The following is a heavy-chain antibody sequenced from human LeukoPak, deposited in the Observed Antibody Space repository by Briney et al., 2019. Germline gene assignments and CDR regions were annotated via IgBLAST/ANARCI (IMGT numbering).Heavy chain of an antibody. CDR3: AKGEMATINQRNYFDY. V-gene: IGHV1-24*01. Sequence: ASVKVSCKVSGYTLTELSMHWVRQAPGKGLEWMGGFDPEDGETIYAQKFQGRVTMTEDTSTDTAYMELSSLRSEDTAMYYCAKGEMATINQRNYFDYWGQGTLVTVSS. D-gene: IGHD5-24*01. J-gene: IGHJ4*02. CDR2: FDPEDGET. CDR1: GYTLTELS.